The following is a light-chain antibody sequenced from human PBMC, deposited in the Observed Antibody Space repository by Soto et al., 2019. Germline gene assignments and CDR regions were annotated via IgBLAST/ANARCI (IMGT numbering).Light chain of an antibody. V-gene: IGKV1-12*01. CDR1: QDLDRW. CDR2: AAS. J-gene: IGKJ4*01. CDR3: KQSRSFPLT. Sequence: DIQMTQSPSSLSASVGDRVTITCRASQDLDRWLAWYQQKPGEAPKVLIFAASSLQSGLQSRFSGGGSGTDFSLTIRSLQPEDFATYYCKQSRSFPLTFGGGTKVDIK.